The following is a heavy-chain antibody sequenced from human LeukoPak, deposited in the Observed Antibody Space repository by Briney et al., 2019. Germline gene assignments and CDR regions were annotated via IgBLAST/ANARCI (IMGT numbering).Heavy chain of an antibody. CDR2: IYYSGST. Sequence: SETLSLTCTVSGGSISSYYWSWIRQPPGKGLEWIGYIYYSGSTNYNPSLKSRVTISVDTSKNQFSLKLSSVTAADTAVYYCARHFDLWGRGTLVTVSS. V-gene: IGHV4-59*01. CDR3: ARHFDL. CDR1: GGSISSYY. J-gene: IGHJ2*01.